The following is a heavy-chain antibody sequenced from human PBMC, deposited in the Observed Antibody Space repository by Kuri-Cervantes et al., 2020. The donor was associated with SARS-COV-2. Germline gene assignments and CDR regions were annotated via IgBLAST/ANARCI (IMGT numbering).Heavy chain of an antibody. Sequence: GESLKISCAASGFTLSGSAMHWVRQASGKGLEWVGRIRSKANSYATAYAASVKGRFTIARDDSKNTAYLQMNSLKTEDTAVYYCSRSTVTSPLYGMDVWGQGTTVTVSS. CDR3: SRSTVTSPLYGMDV. D-gene: IGHD4-17*01. V-gene: IGHV3-73*01. CDR2: IRSKANSYAT. CDR1: GFTLSGSA. J-gene: IGHJ6*02.